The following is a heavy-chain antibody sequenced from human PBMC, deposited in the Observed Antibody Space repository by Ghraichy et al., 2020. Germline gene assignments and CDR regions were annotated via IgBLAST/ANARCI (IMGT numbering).Heavy chain of an antibody. CDR2: ISGSGGST. CDR3: AKDGRNYYDSSGYSDNWFDP. D-gene: IGHD3-22*01. Sequence: GGSLRLSCAASGFTFSSYAMSWVRQAPGKGLEWVSAISGSGGSTYYADSVKGRFTISRDNSKNTLYLQMNSLRAEDTAVYYCAKDGRNYYDSSGYSDNWFDPWGQGTLVTVSS. CDR1: GFTFSSYA. J-gene: IGHJ5*02. V-gene: IGHV3-23*01.